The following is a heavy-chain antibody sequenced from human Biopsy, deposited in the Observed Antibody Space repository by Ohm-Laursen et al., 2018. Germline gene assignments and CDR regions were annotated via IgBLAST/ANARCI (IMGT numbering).Heavy chain of an antibody. Sequence: PSQTLSLTCTVSGDSISSYYWCWSPQPPGKGRQWIGYVDYTGSTDSNPSLQSRVTISADTSNNHFSLRLRSVTPADTAIYYCARDRGFCSDRTVPGYFDLWGRGTLVTVSS. CDR3: ARDRGFCSDRTVPGYFDL. J-gene: IGHJ2*01. CDR1: GDSISSYY. D-gene: IGHD2-15*01. CDR2: VDYTGST. V-gene: IGHV4-59*01.